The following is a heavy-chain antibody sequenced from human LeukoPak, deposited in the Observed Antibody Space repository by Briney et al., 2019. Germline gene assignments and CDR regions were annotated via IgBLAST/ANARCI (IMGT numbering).Heavy chain of an antibody. Sequence: GGSLRLSCAASGFTFSSYSMNWVRQAPGKGLEWVSSISSSSSYIYYADSVKGRFTISRDNSKNTLYLQMNSLRAEDTAVYYCARSYDSSGYYYADYWGQGTLVTVSS. D-gene: IGHD3-22*01. V-gene: IGHV3-21*01. CDR1: GFTFSSYS. CDR3: ARSYDSSGYYYADY. CDR2: ISSSSSYI. J-gene: IGHJ4*02.